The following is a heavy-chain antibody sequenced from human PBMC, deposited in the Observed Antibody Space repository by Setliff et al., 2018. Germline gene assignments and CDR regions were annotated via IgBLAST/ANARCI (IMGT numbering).Heavy chain of an antibody. D-gene: IGHD5-12*01. Sequence: GASVKVSCKASGYSFSDYDINWVRQAPGQGLEWMGWMNAHSGNSGCAQKFQGRVTMTRDTSISTAYMELNSLQYEDTAVYYCARGKWFRLDKSAWSNWFDPWGQGTPVTVSS. J-gene: IGHJ5*02. CDR1: GYSFSDYD. V-gene: IGHV1-8*01. CDR3: ARGKWFRLDKSAWSNWFDP. CDR2: MNAHSGNS.